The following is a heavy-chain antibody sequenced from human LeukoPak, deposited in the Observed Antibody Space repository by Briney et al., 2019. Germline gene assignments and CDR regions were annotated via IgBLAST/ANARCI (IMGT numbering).Heavy chain of an antibody. V-gene: IGHV3-7*01. CDR2: IKEDGSEK. D-gene: IGHD2-21*01. Sequence: GGSLRLSCAASGFTFSSYWMSWVRQAPGKGLEWVANIKEDGSEKYYVDSVKGRFTISRDNTKNSLYLQMSSLRAEDTAVNYCASPPVAPCGQGTLVTVSS. J-gene: IGHJ5*02. CDR1: GFTFSSYW. CDR3: ASPPVAP.